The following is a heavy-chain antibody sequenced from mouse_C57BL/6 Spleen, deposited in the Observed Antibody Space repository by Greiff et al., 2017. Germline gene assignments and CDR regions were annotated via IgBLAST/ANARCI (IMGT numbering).Heavy chain of an antibody. CDR1: GYTFTDYY. CDR3: ASSYYYGSSLAY. Sequence: VQLKQSGPELVKPGASVKISCKASGYTFTDYYMNWVKQSHGKSLEWIGDINPNNGGTSYNQKFKGKATLTVDKSSSTAYMELRSLTSEDSAVYYCASSYYYGSSLAYWGQGTLVTVSA. CDR2: INPNNGGT. V-gene: IGHV1-26*01. D-gene: IGHD1-1*01. J-gene: IGHJ3*01.